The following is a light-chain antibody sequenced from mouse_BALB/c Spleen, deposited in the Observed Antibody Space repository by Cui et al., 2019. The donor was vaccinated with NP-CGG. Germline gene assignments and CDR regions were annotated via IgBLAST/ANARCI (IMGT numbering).Light chain of an antibody. CDR2: GTN. CDR3: ALWYSNHWV. V-gene: IGLV1*01. CDR1: TGPVTTSNY. Sequence: QAVVTQDSALTTSPGETVTLTCRSSTGPVTTSNYANWVQEKPDHLFTGLIGGTNNRVPGVPARFSGSLIGDKAALTITGAQTEDEAIYFCALWYSNHWVFGGGTKLTVL. J-gene: IGLJ1*01.